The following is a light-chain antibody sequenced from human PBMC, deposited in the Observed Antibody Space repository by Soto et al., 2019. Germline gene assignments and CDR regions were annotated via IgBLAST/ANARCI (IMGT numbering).Light chain of an antibody. CDR3: HQYFCTPLT. CDR1: QTLLSSSDNQNY. CDR2: WAS. Sequence: DFVLTQSPDSLAVSVGERATINCRSSQTLLSSSDNQNYLAWSRQRPGQPPELLVYWASTRESGVPDRFSGSGSGTEFTLTISSLQAEDVAVYYCHQYFCTPLTFGGGTKLEIK. V-gene: IGKV4-1*01. J-gene: IGKJ4*01.